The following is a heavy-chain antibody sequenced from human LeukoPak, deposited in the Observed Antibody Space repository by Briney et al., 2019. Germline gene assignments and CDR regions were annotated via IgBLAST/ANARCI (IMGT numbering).Heavy chain of an antibody. CDR1: GFTFSSYD. CDR3: AKGSGAYAYLFDY. CDR2: ISGSAGSK. V-gene: IGHV3-23*01. D-gene: IGHD2-15*01. J-gene: IGHJ4*02. Sequence: GGSLRLSCAASGFTFSSYDMTWVRQAPGKGLEWVSGISGSAGSKDYADSVKGRFTISRDNSKNTLYLQMSSLRADDTAVYYCAKGSGAYAYLFDYWGRGTLVTVSS.